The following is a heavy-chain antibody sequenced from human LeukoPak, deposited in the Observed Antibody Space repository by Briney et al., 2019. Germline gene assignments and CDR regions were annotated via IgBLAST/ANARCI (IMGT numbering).Heavy chain of an antibody. Sequence: GGSLRLSCAASGFTFSNAWMSWVRQAPGKGLEWVGRIKSKTDGGTTDYAAHVKGRFTISRDDSKNTLYLQMNSLKTEDTAVYYCTTDPAILDFWSGLPFDYWGQGTLVTVSS. CDR3: TTDPAILDFWSGLPFDY. J-gene: IGHJ4*02. D-gene: IGHD3-3*01. CDR1: GFTFSNAW. CDR2: IKSKTDGGTT. V-gene: IGHV3-15*01.